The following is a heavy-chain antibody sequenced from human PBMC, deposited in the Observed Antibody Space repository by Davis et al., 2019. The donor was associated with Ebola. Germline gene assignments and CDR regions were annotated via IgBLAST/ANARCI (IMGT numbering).Heavy chain of an antibody. V-gene: IGHV3-30*03. D-gene: IGHD3-22*01. J-gene: IGHJ4*02. CDR3: ARAPRYYYDSSGYYYY. CDR1: GFTFSSYG. CDR2: ISYDGSNK. Sequence: PGGSLRLSCAASGFTFSSYGMHWVRQAPGKGLEWVAVISYDGSNKYYADSVKGRFTISRDDSKNTLYLQMNSLRAEDTAVYYCARAPRYYYDSSGYYYYWGQGTLVTVSS.